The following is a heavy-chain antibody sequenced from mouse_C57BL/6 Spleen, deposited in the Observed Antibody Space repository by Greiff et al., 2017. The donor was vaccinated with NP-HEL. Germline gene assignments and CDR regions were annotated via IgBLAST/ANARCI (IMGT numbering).Heavy chain of an antibody. J-gene: IGHJ1*03. CDR2: ISDGGSYT. V-gene: IGHV5-4*01. Sequence: DVQLVESGGGLVKPGGSLKLSCAASGFTFSSYAMSWVRQTPEKRLEWVATISDGGSYTYYPDNVKGRFTISRDNAKNNLYLQMSHLKSEDTAMYYCAREGTTVVGYFDVWGTGTTVTVSS. CDR3: AREGTTVVGYFDV. D-gene: IGHD1-1*01. CDR1: GFTFSSYA.